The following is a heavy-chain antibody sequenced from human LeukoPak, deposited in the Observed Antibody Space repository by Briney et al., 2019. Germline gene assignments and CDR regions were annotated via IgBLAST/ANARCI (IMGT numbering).Heavy chain of an antibody. J-gene: IGHJ4*02. CDR1: GGSISSYY. Sequence: SETLSLTCTVSGGSISSYYWSWIRQPPGKGLEWIGYIYYSGSTNYNPSLKSRVTISVDTSKNQFSLKLSSVTAADTAVYYCARGSIRRAPYCSGGSCSSFDYWGQGTLVTVSS. CDR3: ARGSIRRAPYCSGGSCSSFDY. CDR2: IYYSGST. D-gene: IGHD2-15*01. V-gene: IGHV4-59*01.